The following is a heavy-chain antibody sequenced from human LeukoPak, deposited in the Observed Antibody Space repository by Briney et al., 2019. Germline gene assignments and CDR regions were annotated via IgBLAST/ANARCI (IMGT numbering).Heavy chain of an antibody. D-gene: IGHD3-9*01. CDR1: GFPFSSYT. CDR3: ARDHCSVQMTGCVNPDIFDL. V-gene: IGHV3-21*01. J-gene: IGHJ3*01. Sequence: PGGSLRLSCTASGFPFSSYTMNWVRHSPGKGLEWVASISTSSSFIKYSALLRGRFTISRDNAKNSLFLQMNSLRADDTGTYYCARDHCSVQMTGCVNPDIFDLWGPGTMVTVSS. CDR2: ISTSSSFI.